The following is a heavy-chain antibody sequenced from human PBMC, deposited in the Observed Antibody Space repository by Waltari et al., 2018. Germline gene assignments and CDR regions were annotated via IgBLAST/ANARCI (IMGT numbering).Heavy chain of an antibody. CDR2: ISSNGVST. CDR3: ARSPDQPDSLDYYMDV. D-gene: IGHD2-21*01. J-gene: IGHJ6*03. Sequence: EVQLVESGGGLVQPGGSLRLSCAASGFSLSIYALPWVRQAPGKGLEYVSAISSNGVSTYYANSMKGRLSISRDNSKNTLYLQMGSLRAEDMAVYYCARSPDQPDSLDYYMDVWGKGTTVTVSS. V-gene: IGHV3-64*01. CDR1: GFSLSIYA.